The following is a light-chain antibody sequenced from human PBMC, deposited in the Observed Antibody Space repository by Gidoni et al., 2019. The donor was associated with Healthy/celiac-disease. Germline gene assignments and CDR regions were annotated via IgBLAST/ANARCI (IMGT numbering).Light chain of an antibody. J-gene: IGLJ1*01. CDR1: SSDVGSYNL. V-gene: IGLV2-23*01. Sequence: QPALTPPASVSGSPGPSITISCTVTSSDVGSYNLVSWYQQNPGKSPKLMLYEGSKRPTGVSIRFSGSKSGNTASLTISGLQAEDEADYYCCSYAGSSTYVFGTGTKVTVL. CDR3: CSYAGSSTYV. CDR2: EGS.